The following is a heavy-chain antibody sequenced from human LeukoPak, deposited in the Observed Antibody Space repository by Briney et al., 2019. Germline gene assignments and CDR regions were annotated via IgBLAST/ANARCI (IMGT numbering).Heavy chain of an antibody. V-gene: IGHV3-23*01. Sequence: PGGSLMLSCAASGFTFSSYAMSWVRQAPGKGVEWVSAISGSGGSTYYADSVKGRFTISRDNSKNTLYLQMNSLRPEDTAVYYCGGIAAAGTGYYYYGMDVWGQGTTVTVSS. CDR1: GFTFSSYA. J-gene: IGHJ6*02. CDR2: ISGSGGST. CDR3: GGIAAAGTGYYYYGMDV. D-gene: IGHD6-13*01.